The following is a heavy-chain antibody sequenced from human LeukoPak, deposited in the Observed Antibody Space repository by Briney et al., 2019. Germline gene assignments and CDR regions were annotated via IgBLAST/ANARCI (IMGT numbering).Heavy chain of an antibody. Sequence: GGSLRLSCAASGFTFDDYAMHWVRQAPGKGLEWVSGISWNSGSIGYADSVKGRFTISRDNAKNSLYLQMNSLRAEDTALYYCAKAPYYYYGMDVWGQGTTVTVSS. CDR2: ISWNSGSI. V-gene: IGHV3-9*01. J-gene: IGHJ6*02. CDR3: AKAPYYYYGMDV. CDR1: GFTFDDYA.